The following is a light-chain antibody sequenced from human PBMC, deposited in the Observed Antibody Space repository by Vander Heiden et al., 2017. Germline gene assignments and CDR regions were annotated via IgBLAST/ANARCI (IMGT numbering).Light chain of an antibody. V-gene: IGKV3-15*01. CDR3: QQYDNWPYT. CDR1: QSVDNK. CDR2: GAA. Sequence: EIVITQSPASLSVFPGGRATLSCRASQSVDNKLGWYLQKPGQAPRLLFYGAASRTTGVPARFSASGSGTEFALTISSLQPEDLGTYYCQQYDNWPYTFAQGTKLEI. J-gene: IGKJ2*01.